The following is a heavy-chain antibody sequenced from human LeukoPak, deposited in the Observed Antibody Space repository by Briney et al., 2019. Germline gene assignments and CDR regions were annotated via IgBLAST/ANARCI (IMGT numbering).Heavy chain of an antibody. D-gene: IGHD2-15*01. Sequence: GGSLRLSCAASGFTFSSYGMHWVRQAPGKGLEWVAVISYDGSNKYYADSVKGRFTISRDNSKNTLYLQMNSLRAEDTVVYYCAKDLLGYCSGGSCYGDAFDIWGQGTMVTVSS. J-gene: IGHJ3*02. CDR3: AKDLLGYCSGGSCYGDAFDI. CDR2: ISYDGSNK. CDR1: GFTFSSYG. V-gene: IGHV3-30*18.